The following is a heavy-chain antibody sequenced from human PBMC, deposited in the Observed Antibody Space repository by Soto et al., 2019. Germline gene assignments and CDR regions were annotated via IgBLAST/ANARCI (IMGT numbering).Heavy chain of an antibody. CDR1: GGSISSGGYY. CDR3: ARGRLLGYDSSGLDY. J-gene: IGHJ4*02. V-gene: IGHV4-31*03. CDR2: IYYSGSI. Sequence: SEILSLTCTVSGGSISSGGYYWSWIRQHPGKGLEWIGYIYYSGSIYYNPSLKSRVTISVDTSKNQFSLKLISVTAADTAVYYCARGRLLGYDSSGLDYWGQGTLVTVSS. D-gene: IGHD3-22*01.